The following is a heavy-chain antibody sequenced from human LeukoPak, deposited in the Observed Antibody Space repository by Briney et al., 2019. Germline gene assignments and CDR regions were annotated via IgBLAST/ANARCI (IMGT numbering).Heavy chain of an antibody. Sequence: SETLSLTCSVSGGSMRNFYWSWIRQPPGEGLEWIGYVDYTGSTSYNPSLKSRVTISIDTSKNQFSLRLSSVAAADTAVYFCARGLSSTRRESDYWGQGTLVTVST. CDR3: ARGLSSTRRESDY. CDR2: VDYTGST. D-gene: IGHD2-2*01. J-gene: IGHJ4*02. V-gene: IGHV4-59*01. CDR1: GGSMRNFY.